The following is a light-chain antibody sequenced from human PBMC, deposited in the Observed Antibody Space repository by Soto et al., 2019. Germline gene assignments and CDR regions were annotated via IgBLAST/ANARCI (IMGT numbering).Light chain of an antibody. Sequence: PGERATLSCRASQSISGYVAWYQQKPGQAPRLLIYDASNRATGIPARFSGSGSGTDFTLTISSLEPEDCAVYYCQQRSNWPPITFGQGTRLEIK. J-gene: IGKJ5*01. CDR3: QQRSNWPPIT. CDR1: QSISGY. V-gene: IGKV3-11*01. CDR2: DAS.